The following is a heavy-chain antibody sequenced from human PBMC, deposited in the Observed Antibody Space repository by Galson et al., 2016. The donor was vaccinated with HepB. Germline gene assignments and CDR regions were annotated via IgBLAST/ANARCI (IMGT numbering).Heavy chain of an antibody. CDR1: GFTFNTYA. CDR3: VRDKSSWNLGKFYYYGLDV. Sequence: SLRLSCAASGFTFNTYAMHWVRQAPGKGLEWVALISYDGTDKYYADSVKGRFTISRDNSNNTMYVQMNSLRADDTAVYYCVRDKSSWNLGKFYYYGLDVWGHGTRLTVSS. D-gene: IGHD2-15*01. CDR2: ISYDGTDK. V-gene: IGHV3-30*04. J-gene: IGHJ6*02.